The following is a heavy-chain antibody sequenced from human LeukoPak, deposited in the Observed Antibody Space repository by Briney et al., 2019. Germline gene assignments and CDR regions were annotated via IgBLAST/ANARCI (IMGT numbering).Heavy chain of an antibody. J-gene: IGHJ4*02. CDR1: GFTFRSYG. Sequence: GGSLRLSCAASGFTFRSYGMHWVRQAPGKGLEWVAVISYDGSNKYYADSVKGRFTISSDNSKHTLFLQMNSLRVEDTAVYYCAKDFPSPYWGQGTLVTVSS. D-gene: IGHD3-16*01. V-gene: IGHV3-30*18. CDR2: ISYDGSNK. CDR3: AKDFPSPY.